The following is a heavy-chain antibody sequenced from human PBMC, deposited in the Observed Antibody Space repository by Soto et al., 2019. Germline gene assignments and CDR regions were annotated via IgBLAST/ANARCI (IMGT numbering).Heavy chain of an antibody. CDR3: ARDASMMPPPRWFDP. V-gene: IGHV1-46*01. J-gene: IGHJ5*02. CDR1: GYTFASYY. D-gene: IGHD3-22*01. CDR2: INPSGGST. Sequence: ASVKVSSKASGYTFASYYRHWVRQAPGQGLEWMGIINPSGGSTSYAQKFQGRVTMTRDTSTSTVYMELSSLRSEDTAVYYCARDASMMPPPRWFDPWGQGTPVTVS.